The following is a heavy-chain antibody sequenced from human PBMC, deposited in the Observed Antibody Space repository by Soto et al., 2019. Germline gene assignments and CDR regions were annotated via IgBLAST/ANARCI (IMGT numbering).Heavy chain of an antibody. J-gene: IGHJ5*02. CDR1: GLSFSGYY. CDR2: INHSGST. CDR3: AGQTGYSYGP. D-gene: IGHD5-18*01. Sequence: SETLSLTCAFYGLSFSGYYWILIRQPPGKGLEWIGEINHSGSTNYNPSLKSRVTISVDTSKNQFSLKLSSVTAADTAVYYCAGQTGYSYGPWGQGTLVTVSS. V-gene: IGHV4-34*01.